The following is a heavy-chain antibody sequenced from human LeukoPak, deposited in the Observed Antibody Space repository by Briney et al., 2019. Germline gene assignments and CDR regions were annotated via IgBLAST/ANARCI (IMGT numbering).Heavy chain of an antibody. Sequence: SETLSLTCTVSGGSISSYYWSWLRQPAGKGREWLGRIYGSGSTNYNPSLKSRVTMSVDTSKKQFSLNLRSVTAADTAVYYCARVGYSYANGMDVWGQGTTVTVSS. CDR1: GGSISSYY. J-gene: IGHJ6*02. CDR3: ARVGYSYANGMDV. CDR2: IYGSGST. D-gene: IGHD5-18*01. V-gene: IGHV4-4*07.